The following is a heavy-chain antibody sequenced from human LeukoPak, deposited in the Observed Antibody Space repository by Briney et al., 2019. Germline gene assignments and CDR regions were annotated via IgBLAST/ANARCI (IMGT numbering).Heavy chain of an antibody. CDR2: IYHSGST. V-gene: IGHV4-38-2*02. CDR1: GYSISSGYY. D-gene: IGHD2-2*02. J-gene: IGHJ3*02. CDR3: ARDLYETQEAFDI. Sequence: SETLSLTCSVSGYSISSGYYWGWIRQPPGKGLEWIGSIYHSGSTYYNPSLKSRVTISVDTSKNQFSLKLSSVTAADTAVYYCARDLYETQEAFDIWGQGTMVTVSS.